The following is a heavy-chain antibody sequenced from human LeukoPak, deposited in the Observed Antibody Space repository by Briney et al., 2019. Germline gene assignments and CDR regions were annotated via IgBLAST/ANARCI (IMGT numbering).Heavy chain of an antibody. CDR3: AKMPVSYSSGWSNFDY. CDR1: GFTFSSYA. J-gene: IGHJ4*02. Sequence: PGGSLRLSCAASGFTFSSYAMSWVRQAPGRGLEWVSGISDSGSSTHYADSVKGRFTISRDNSKNTLYLQMNGLRAEDTAVYYCAKMPVSYSSGWSNFDYWGQGTLVTVSS. D-gene: IGHD6-19*01. V-gene: IGHV3-23*01. CDR2: ISDSGSST.